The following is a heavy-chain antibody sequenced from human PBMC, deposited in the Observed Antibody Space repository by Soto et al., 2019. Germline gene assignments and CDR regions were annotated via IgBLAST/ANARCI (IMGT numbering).Heavy chain of an antibody. D-gene: IGHD2-2*01. V-gene: IGHV3-33*01. CDR1: GFTFSSYG. Sequence: QVQLVESGGGVVQPGRSLRLSCAASGFTFSSYGMHWVRQAPGKGLEWVAVIWYDGSNKYYADSVKGRFTISRDNSKNTLYLQMNSLSAEDTAVYYCARDLVSVPVPAADIAPPTGFVYYYYYYGMDVWGQGTTVTVSS. CDR3: ARDLVSVPVPAADIAPPTGFVYYYYYYGMDV. CDR2: IWYDGSNK. J-gene: IGHJ6*02.